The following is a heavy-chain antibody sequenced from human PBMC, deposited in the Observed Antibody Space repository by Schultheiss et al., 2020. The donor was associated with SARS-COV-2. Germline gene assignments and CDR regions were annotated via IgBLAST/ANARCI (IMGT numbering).Heavy chain of an antibody. V-gene: IGHV3-9*01. CDR2: ISWNSGSI. D-gene: IGHD3-16*01. CDR3: ARDQSPPNYDYVWGSYPYYYGMDV. CDR1: GFTFDDYA. J-gene: IGHJ6*02. Sequence: GGSLRLSCAASGFTFDDYAMHWVRQAPGKGLEWVSGISWNSGSIGYADSVKGRFTISRDNAKNSLYLQMNSLRAEDTAVYYCARDQSPPNYDYVWGSYPYYYGMDVWGQGTTVTVSS.